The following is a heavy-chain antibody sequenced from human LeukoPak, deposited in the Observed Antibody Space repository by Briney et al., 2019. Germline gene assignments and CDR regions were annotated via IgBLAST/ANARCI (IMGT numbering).Heavy chain of an antibody. V-gene: IGHV4-39*07. J-gene: IGHJ4*02. D-gene: IGHD6-19*01. Sequence: SETLSLTCTVSGGSISSSSYYWGWIRQPPGKGLEWIGSIYYSGSTYYNPSLKGRVTISVDTSKNQFSLKLSSVTAADTAVYYCARVIGRTVAGPNFDYWGQGTLVTVSS. CDR2: IYYSGST. CDR3: ARVIGRTVAGPNFDY. CDR1: GGSISSSSYY.